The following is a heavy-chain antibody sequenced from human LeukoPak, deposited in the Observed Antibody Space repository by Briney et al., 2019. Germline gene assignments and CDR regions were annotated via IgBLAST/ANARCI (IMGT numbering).Heavy chain of an antibody. CDR1: GYSISSGYY. CDR2: IYHSGST. D-gene: IGHD3-22*01. V-gene: IGHV4-38-2*02. J-gene: IGHJ4*02. CDR3: ARTPYYYDSSGYYHPIDY. Sequence: SETLSLTCTVSGYSISSGYYWGWIRQPPGKGLEWIGSIYHSGSTYYNPSLKSRVTISVDTSKNQFSLKLSSVTAADTAVYYCARTPYYYDSSGYYHPIDYWGQGTLVTVSS.